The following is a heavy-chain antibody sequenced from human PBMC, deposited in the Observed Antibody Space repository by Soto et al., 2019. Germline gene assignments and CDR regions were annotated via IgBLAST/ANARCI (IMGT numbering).Heavy chain of an antibody. J-gene: IGHJ4*02. V-gene: IGHV3-7*01. CDR3: ARESPYYDSSGYPLDY. D-gene: IGHD3-22*01. CDR1: GFTFSSYW. Sequence: GGSLRLSCAAYGFTFSSYWMSWVRQAPGKGLEWVANIKQDGSEKYYVDSVKGRFTISRDNAKNSLYLQMNSLRAEDTAVYYCARESPYYDSSGYPLDYWGQGT. CDR2: IKQDGSEK.